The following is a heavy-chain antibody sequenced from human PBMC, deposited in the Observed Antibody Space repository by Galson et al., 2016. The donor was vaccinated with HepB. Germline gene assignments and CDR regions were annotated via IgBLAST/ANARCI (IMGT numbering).Heavy chain of an antibody. V-gene: IGHV3-23*01. J-gene: IGHJ4*02. CDR1: GFTFSLNA. CDR3: AKDFGSTGYYQVFES. D-gene: IGHD3-22*01. Sequence: SLRLSCAASGFTFSLNALTWVRQAPGKGLEWVSAISSRGITTFYSDSVKGRFTVSRDNSKNTLFLQMESLRAEDTAIYYCAKDFGSTGYYQVFESWGQGTLVAVSS. CDR2: ISSRGITT.